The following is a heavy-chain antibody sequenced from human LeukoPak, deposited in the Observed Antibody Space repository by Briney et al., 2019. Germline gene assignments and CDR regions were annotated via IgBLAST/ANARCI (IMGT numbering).Heavy chain of an antibody. D-gene: IGHD3-10*01. Sequence: GGSLRLSCAASGFTFSSYSMNWVRQAPGKGLEWVSAIGMGDDTYYADAVRGRFTISRDNSKNTLFLQMNSLSAVDTAIYYCAKGFYGSGSSYFDAWGQGILVSVSS. CDR2: IGMGDDT. V-gene: IGHV3-23*01. CDR1: GFTFSSYS. CDR3: AKGFYGSGSSYFDA. J-gene: IGHJ4*02.